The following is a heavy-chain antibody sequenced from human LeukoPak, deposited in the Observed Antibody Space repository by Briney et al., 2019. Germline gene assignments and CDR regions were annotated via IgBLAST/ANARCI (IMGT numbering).Heavy chain of an antibody. J-gene: IGHJ4*02. V-gene: IGHV4-61*02. CDR1: GGSLSSGSDY. CDR2: IYASGST. Sequence: SETLSLTCTVSGGSLSSGSDYWSWIRQSAGKGLEWIGRIYASGSTNYNPSLKSRVTISVDTSKNQFSLKLSSVTAADTAVYYCARSGYSNVDYWGQGTLVTVSS. D-gene: IGHD3-3*01. CDR3: ARSGYSNVDY.